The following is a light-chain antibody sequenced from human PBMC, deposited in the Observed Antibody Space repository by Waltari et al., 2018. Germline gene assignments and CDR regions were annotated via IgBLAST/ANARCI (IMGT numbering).Light chain of an antibody. CDR3: QQYFSFPPT. J-gene: IGKJ4*01. V-gene: IGKV4-1*01. CDR2: WAS. CDR1: QAILYGSNNDNY. Sequence: DIVLTQSPDSLAVSLGARAPITCKSSQAILYGSNNDNYFTWYQQKPGQPPRVLIYWASTRESGVPDRFSGSGSGTDFTLTISSLQAEDVAVYYCQQYFSFPPTFGGGTKVEIK.